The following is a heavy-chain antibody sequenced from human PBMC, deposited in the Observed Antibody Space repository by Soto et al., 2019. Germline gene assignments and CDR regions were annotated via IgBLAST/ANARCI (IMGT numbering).Heavy chain of an antibody. CDR1: GYSFLNYA. V-gene: IGHV1-3*01. CDR2: INPGNVNSNI. D-gene: IGHD6-19*01. CDR3: ARVFGLYSSGWYAF. J-gene: IGHJ4*02. Sequence: EASVKVSCKASGYSFLNYAIHWVRQAPGQGLEWMGWINPGNVNSNIRYAQKFQGRVTFTTDTSAKTAYIEMSSLTSEDTAVYYCARVFGLYSSGWYAFWGQGTLVTVSS.